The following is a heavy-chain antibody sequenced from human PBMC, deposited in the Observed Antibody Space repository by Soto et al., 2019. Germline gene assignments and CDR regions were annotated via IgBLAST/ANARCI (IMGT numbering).Heavy chain of an antibody. D-gene: IGHD6-19*01. Sequence: QVQLVESGGGLGEPGGSLRLSCAASGFSFSDHYMSWIRQAPGKGLEWISFLSGSGDTIYHADSVKGRFTISRDNAKNSLYLQMNSLRAEDTAVYYCARDRLPSQWLGLGYWGQGTLVTVSS. CDR1: GFSFSDHY. CDR3: ARDRLPSQWLGLGY. J-gene: IGHJ4*02. V-gene: IGHV3-11*01. CDR2: LSGSGDTI.